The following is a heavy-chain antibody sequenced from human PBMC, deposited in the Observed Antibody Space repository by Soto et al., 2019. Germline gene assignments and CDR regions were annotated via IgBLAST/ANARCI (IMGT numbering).Heavy chain of an antibody. CDR3: ARHDVLASGIAVPGAFDI. Sequence: SETLSLTCTVSGGSISSSSYYWGWIRQPPGKGLEWIGSIYYSGSTYYNPSLKSRVTISVDTSKNQFSLKLSSVTAADTAVYYCARHDVLASGIAVPGAFDIWGQGTMVTVSS. CDR1: GGSISSSSYY. D-gene: IGHD6-19*01. J-gene: IGHJ3*02. CDR2: IYYSGST. V-gene: IGHV4-39*01.